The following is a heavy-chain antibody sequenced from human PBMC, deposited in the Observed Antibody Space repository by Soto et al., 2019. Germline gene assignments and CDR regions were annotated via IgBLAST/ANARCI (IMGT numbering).Heavy chain of an antibody. V-gene: IGHV4-39*01. D-gene: IGHD3-3*01. CDR3: ARRRDDFWSGYFLSSYYYGMDV. J-gene: IGHJ6*02. CDR2: IYYSGST. Sequence: SETLSLTWTVAGGSISSSSYYWGWIRQPPGKGLEWIGSIYYSGSTYYNPSLKSRVTISVDTSKNQFSLKLSSVTAADTAVYYCARRRDDFWSGYFLSSYYYGMDVWGQGTTVTVSS. CDR1: GGSISSSSYY.